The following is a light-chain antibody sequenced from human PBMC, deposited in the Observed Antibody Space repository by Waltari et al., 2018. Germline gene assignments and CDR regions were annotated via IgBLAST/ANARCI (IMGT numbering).Light chain of an antibody. CDR2: DVS. Sequence: QSALTQPASVSGPPGQSITISCPGTSSDVGFYNYVSWYQQHPGKAPKLLIYDVSERPQGVSNRFSGSKSGNTASLTTSGLQADDEADYHCNSYTRSSSGVFGGETKLTVL. CDR3: NSYTRSSSGV. CDR1: SSDVGFYNY. V-gene: IGLV2-14*01. J-gene: IGLJ3*02.